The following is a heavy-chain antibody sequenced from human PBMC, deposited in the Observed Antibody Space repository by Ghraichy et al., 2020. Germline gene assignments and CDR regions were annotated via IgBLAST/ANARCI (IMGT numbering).Heavy chain of an antibody. CDR2: INPNSGGT. CDR3: ARWPWLPLNSFYYGMDV. J-gene: IGHJ6*02. V-gene: IGHV1-2*02. Sequence: SVKVSCKASGYTFTGYYIHWVRQAPGQGLEWMGWINPNSGGTNYAQKFQGRVTMTRDTSISTAYMELSRMRSDDTAVYYCARWPWLPLNSFYYGMDVWGQGTTVTVSS. CDR1: GYTFTGYY. D-gene: IGHD5-18*01.